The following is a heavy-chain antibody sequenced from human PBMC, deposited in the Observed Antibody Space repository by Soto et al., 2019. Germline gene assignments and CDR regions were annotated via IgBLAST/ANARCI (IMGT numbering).Heavy chain of an antibody. J-gene: IGHJ6*02. CDR3: ARLVNYYYDSSGYSAAYGMDV. CDR1: GYSFTSYW. V-gene: IGHV5-51*01. CDR2: IYPGDSDT. D-gene: IGHD3-22*01. Sequence: GESLKISCKGSGYSFTSYWIGWVRQMPGKGLEWMGIIYPGDSDTRYSPSFQGQVTISAVKSISTAYLQWSSLKASDTAMYYCARLVNYYYDSSGYSAAYGMDVWGQGTTVTVSS.